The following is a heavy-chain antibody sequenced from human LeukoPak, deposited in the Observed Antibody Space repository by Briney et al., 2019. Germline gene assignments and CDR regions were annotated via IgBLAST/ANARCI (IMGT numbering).Heavy chain of an antibody. D-gene: IGHD5-18*01. Sequence: SGGSLRLSCAASGFTFSSYSMNWVRQAPGKGLEWVSSISSSSSYIYYADSVKGRFTISRDNAKNSLYLQMNSLRVEDTAVYFCARVGSGNTYGYGDYWGQGTLVTVSS. V-gene: IGHV3-21*01. CDR2: ISSSSSYI. J-gene: IGHJ4*02. CDR1: GFTFSSYS. CDR3: ARVGSGNTYGYGDY.